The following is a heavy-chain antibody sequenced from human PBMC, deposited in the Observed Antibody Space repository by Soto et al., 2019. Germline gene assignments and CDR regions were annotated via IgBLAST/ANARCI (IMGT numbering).Heavy chain of an antibody. CDR3: ARYGSPKWRVARFFDY. Sequence: VGSQRLSCAASGLTFSNYAMRWVRQAPGKGLEWVAVISYDGSNKYYADSVKGRFTISVDNSKKTLYLQMNSLRAEDTAVYYWARYGSPKWRVARFFDYWGQGTLVTVSS. V-gene: IGHV3-30-3*01. CDR2: ISYDGSNK. J-gene: IGHJ4*02. CDR1: GLTFSNYA. D-gene: IGHD5-12*01.